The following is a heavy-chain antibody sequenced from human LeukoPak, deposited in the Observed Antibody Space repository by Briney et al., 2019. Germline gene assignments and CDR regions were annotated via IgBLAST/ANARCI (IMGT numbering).Heavy chain of an antibody. CDR2: ISSSSSYM. Sequence: GGSLRLSCAASGFTFSSYSMNWVRQAPGKGLEWVSSISSSSSYMYYADSVKGRFTISRDNAKNSLHLQMNSLRAEDTAVYFCTRGRTAMITAGVDYWGQGALVTVSS. CDR1: GFTFSSYS. J-gene: IGHJ4*02. D-gene: IGHD5-18*01. V-gene: IGHV3-21*01. CDR3: TRGRTAMITAGVDY.